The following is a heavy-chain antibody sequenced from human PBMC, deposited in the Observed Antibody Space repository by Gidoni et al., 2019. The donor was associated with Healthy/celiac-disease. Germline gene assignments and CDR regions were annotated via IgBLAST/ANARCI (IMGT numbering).Heavy chain of an antibody. CDR3: AKEEGSSWQNFDY. D-gene: IGHD6-13*01. J-gene: IGHJ4*02. CDR2: ISGSGGST. CDR1: AFTFSSYA. V-gene: IGHV3-23*01. Sequence: EGQLLESGGGLVQPGGYLRLSCAASAFTFSSYAMRWVRPAPGKGLEWVSAISGSGGSTYYADSVKGRFTISRDNSKNTLYLQMNSLRAEDTAVYYCAKEEGSSWQNFDYWGQGTLVTVSS.